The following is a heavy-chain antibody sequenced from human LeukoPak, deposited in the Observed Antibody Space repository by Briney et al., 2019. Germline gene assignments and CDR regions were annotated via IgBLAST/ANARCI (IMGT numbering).Heavy chain of an antibody. Sequence: SETLSLTCTVSGGSISSSSYYWGWIRQPPGKGLEWIGSIYYSGSTYYNPSLKSQVTISVDTSKNQFSLKLSSVTAADTAVYYCARAKWLRAPFDYWGQGTLVTVSS. J-gene: IGHJ4*02. D-gene: IGHD5-12*01. CDR3: ARAKWLRAPFDY. CDR1: GGSISSSSYY. V-gene: IGHV4-39*01. CDR2: IYYSGST.